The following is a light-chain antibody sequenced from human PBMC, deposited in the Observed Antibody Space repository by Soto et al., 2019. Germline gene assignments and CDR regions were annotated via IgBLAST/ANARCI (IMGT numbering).Light chain of an antibody. CDR2: ALS. V-gene: IGKV3-20*01. CDR1: QSVSSTY. CDR3: QQYNTSPPGYT. Sequence: IVLTQSPGTLSLSPGERVTLSCRASQSVSSTYLAWYQQKPGQAPRLLVYALSRTATGIPDRFSGSGSGTDFTLTISRLEPEDFAVYYCQQYNTSPPGYTFGQGTKLEIK. J-gene: IGKJ2*01.